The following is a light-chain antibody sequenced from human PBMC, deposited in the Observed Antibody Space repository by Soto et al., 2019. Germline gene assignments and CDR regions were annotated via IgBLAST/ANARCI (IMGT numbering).Light chain of an antibody. CDR3: QQYNSYSGT. CDR2: DAS. Sequence: DIQMTQSPSTLSLSLGDRVTITCRASQTISSWLAWYQQKPGKAPKLLIYDASSLESGVPSRFSGSGSGTEFTLTISSLQPDDFATYYCQQYNSYSGTFGQGTKVDIK. J-gene: IGKJ1*01. CDR1: QTISSW. V-gene: IGKV1-5*01.